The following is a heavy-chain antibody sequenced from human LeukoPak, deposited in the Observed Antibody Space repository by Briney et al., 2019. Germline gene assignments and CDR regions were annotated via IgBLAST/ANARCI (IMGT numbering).Heavy chain of an antibody. Sequence: GGSLRLSCAASGFTFSSYSMNWVRQAPGKGLEWVASISGSSSYIYYADSVKGRFTISRDNAKNSLYLQMNSLRAEDTAVYYCASGPPIDYWGQGTLVTVSS. J-gene: IGHJ4*02. CDR3: ASGPPIDY. V-gene: IGHV3-21*01. CDR1: GFTFSSYS. CDR2: ISGSSSYI.